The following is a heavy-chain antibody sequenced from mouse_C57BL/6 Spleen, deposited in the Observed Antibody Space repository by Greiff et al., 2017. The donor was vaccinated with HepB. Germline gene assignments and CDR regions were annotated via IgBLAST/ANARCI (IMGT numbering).Heavy chain of an antibody. D-gene: IGHD1-1*01. J-gene: IGHJ1*03. CDR1: GFSFNTYA. CDR2: IRSKSNNYAT. Sequence: EVQLQESGGGLVQPKGSLKLSCAASGFSFNTYAMNWVRQAPGKGLEWVARIRSKSNNYATYYADSVKDRFTISRDDSESMLYLQMNNLKTEDTAMYYCVRQKLYSGYFDVWGTGTTVTVSS. V-gene: IGHV10-1*01. CDR3: VRQKLYSGYFDV.